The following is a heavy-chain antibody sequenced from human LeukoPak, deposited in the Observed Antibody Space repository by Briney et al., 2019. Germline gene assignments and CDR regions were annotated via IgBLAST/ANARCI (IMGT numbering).Heavy chain of an antibody. Sequence: GGSLRLSCAASGFTFSSYWMHWVRQAPGKGLVWVSRINSDGSSTSYADSVKGRFTISRDNAKNSLYLQMNSLRAEDTAVYYCARGARYGDSWDYWGQGTLVTVST. CDR2: INSDGSST. D-gene: IGHD4-17*01. V-gene: IGHV3-74*01. CDR1: GFTFSSYW. J-gene: IGHJ4*02. CDR3: ARGARYGDSWDY.